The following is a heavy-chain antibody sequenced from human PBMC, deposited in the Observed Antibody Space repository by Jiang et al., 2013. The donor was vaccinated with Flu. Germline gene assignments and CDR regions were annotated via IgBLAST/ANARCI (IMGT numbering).Heavy chain of an antibody. V-gene: IGHV3-7*01. J-gene: IGHJ4*02. Sequence: QLLESGGGLVQPGGSLRLSCAASGFTFSDYWMSWVRQAPGMGLEWVANIKQDGSEKYYVDSVKGRFTISRDNAKTSLYLQMNSLRAEDTAVYYCAKGPPGRNPYFDYWGQGTLVTVSS. CDR3: AKGPPGRNPYFDY. CDR1: GFTFSDYW. D-gene: IGHD1-26*01. CDR2: IKQDGSEK.